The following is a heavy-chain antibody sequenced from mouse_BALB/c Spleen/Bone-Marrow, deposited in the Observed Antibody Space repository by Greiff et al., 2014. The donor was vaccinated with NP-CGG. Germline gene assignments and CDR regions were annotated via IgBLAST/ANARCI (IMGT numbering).Heavy chain of an antibody. J-gene: IGHJ3*01. V-gene: IGHV14-3*02. D-gene: IGHD1-1*01. CDR3: AMYYYGSSLLAY. CDR2: IDPANGNT. CDR1: GFNIKDTY. Sequence: VQLQQSGAELVKPGASVKLSCTASGFNIKDTYMHWVKQRPEQGLEWIGRIDPANGNTKYDPKFQGKATITADTSSNTAYLQLSSLTSEDTAVYYGAMYYYGSSLLAYWGQGTLVTVSA.